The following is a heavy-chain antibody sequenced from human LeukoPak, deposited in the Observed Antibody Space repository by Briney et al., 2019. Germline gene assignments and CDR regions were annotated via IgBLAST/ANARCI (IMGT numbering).Heavy chain of an antibody. CDR2: ISYDGSNK. J-gene: IGHJ4*02. CDR3: AKDGRLYDSSAFDD. CDR1: GFTFSSYA. D-gene: IGHD3-22*01. V-gene: IGHV3-30*04. Sequence: PGGSLRLSCAASGFTFSSYAMHRVRQAPGKGLEWVAVISYDGSNKYYADSVKGRFTISRDNSKNTLYLQMNSLRAEDTAVYYCAKDGRLYDSSAFDDWGQGTLVTVSS.